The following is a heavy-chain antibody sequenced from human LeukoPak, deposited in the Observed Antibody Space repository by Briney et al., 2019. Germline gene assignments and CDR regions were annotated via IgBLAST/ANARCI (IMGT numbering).Heavy chain of an antibody. Sequence: SETLSLTCTVSGGSISSYYWNWIRQPPGKGLEWIGYIYYSGSTNYNPSLKSRVTILVDTSKNQFSLKLSSVTAGGTSRYYSGSTNYNPSLKSRVTILVDTSKNQFSLKLSSVTAADTAVYYCARDWGLYCSAGSCTPGVWGQGTLVTVSS. CDR2: IYYSGST. CDR3: GSTNYNPSLKSRVTILVDTSKNQFSLKLSSVTAADTAVYYCARDWGLYCSAGSCTPGV. D-gene: IGHD2-21*01. J-gene: IGHJ4*02. CDR1: GGSISSYY. V-gene: IGHV4-59*01.